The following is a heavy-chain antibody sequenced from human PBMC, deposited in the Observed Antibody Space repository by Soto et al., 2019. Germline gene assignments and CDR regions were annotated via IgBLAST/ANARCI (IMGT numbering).Heavy chain of an antibody. CDR2: IYYSGTT. D-gene: IGHD3-10*01. CDR1: GGSISSYY. V-gene: IGHV4-59*01. J-gene: IGHJ3*01. Sequence: QVQLQESGPGLVKPSETLSLTCTVSGGSISSYYWSWIRQPPGKGLEWIGYIYYSGTTNYNPALESRVTMAVATSKNQFSLNLTSVTAVDTAVYYCARGSGSYYSRGAFDFWGQGTMVTVSS. CDR3: ARGSGSYYSRGAFDF.